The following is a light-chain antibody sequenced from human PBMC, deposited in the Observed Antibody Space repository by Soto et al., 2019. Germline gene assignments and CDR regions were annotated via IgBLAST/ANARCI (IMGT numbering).Light chain of an antibody. CDR1: QSVSSN. CDR2: GAS. V-gene: IGKV3-15*01. J-gene: IGKJ4*01. CDR3: QQYNIWPLT. Sequence: EIVMTQSPATLSVSPGERVTLSCRASQSVSSNLAWYQQKPGQAPRLLIYGASTGVTDIPARFSGSGSGTEFILTISSLQSEDFAVYYCQQYNIWPLTFGGGTKVEIK.